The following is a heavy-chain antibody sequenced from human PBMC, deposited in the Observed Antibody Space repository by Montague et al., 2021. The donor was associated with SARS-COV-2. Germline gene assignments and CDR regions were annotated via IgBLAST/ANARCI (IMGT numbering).Heavy chain of an antibody. J-gene: IGHJ3*01. D-gene: IGHD3-22*01. CDR2: IYYTGNT. Sequence: SETLSLTCTVSGGSITNNFGYWTWLRPPTGQGLEWYGSIYYTGNTYYSLSLQSPFTISVATSKNHFTLKLISATAAATAVYYYAGLKRYYDSSGSPSAFDFWGQGTKVTVSS. CDR3: AGLKRYYDSSGSPSAFDF. CDR1: GGSITNNFGY. V-gene: IGHV4-39*02.